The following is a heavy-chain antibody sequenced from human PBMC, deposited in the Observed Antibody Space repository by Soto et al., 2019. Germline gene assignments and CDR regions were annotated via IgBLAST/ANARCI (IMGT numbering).Heavy chain of an antibody. CDR3: ARELRYFDWLLTPYYYYGMDV. V-gene: IGHV1-2*04. CDR1: GYTFTGYY. CDR2: INPNSGGT. D-gene: IGHD3-9*01. Sequence: ASVKVSCKASGYTFTGYYMHWVRQAPEQGLEWMGWINPNSGGTNYAQKFQGWVTMTRDTSISTAYMELSRLRSDDTAVYYCARELRYFDWLLTPYYYYGMDVWGQGTTVTVFS. J-gene: IGHJ6*02.